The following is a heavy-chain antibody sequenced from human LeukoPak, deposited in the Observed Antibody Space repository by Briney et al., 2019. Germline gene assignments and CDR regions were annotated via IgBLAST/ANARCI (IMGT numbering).Heavy chain of an antibody. D-gene: IGHD6-19*01. Sequence: PGGSLRLSCAASGFTFSSYWMIWVRQAPGKGLEWVANIKQDGSETYYVDSVAGRFTISRDNAKNSLYLQMSSLRAEDTAVYFCARDTAVTGTPAEYFQHWGQGTLVTVSS. J-gene: IGHJ1*01. CDR1: GFTFSSYW. CDR2: IKQDGSET. V-gene: IGHV3-7*04. CDR3: ARDTAVTGTPAEYFQH.